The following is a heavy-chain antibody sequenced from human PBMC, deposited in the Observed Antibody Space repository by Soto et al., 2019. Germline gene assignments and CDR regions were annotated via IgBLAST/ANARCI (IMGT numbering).Heavy chain of an antibody. CDR2: ISYDGSNK. CDR1: GFTFSSYA. CDR3: ASPSYYDFWSGYFDY. Sequence: PGGSLRLSCAASGFTFSSYAMHWVRQAPGKGLEWVAVISYDGSNKYYADSVKGRFTISRDNSKNTLYLQMNSLRAEDTAVYYCASPSYYDFWSGYFDYWRQGTLVTVSS. D-gene: IGHD3-3*01. V-gene: IGHV3-30-3*01. J-gene: IGHJ4*02.